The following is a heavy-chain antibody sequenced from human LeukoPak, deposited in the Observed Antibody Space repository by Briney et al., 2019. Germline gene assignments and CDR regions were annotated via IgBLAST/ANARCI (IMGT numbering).Heavy chain of an antibody. D-gene: IGHD1-26*01. CDR1: GFTFSSYE. V-gene: IGHV3-48*03. CDR3: ARGDSGSYYGYYGMDV. J-gene: IGHJ6*02. Sequence: GGSLRLSCAASGFTFSSYEMNWVRQAPGKGLEWVSYISSSGSTIYYADSVKGRFTTSRDNAKNSLYLQMNSLRAEDTAVYYCARGDSGSYYGYYGMDVWGQGTTVTVSS. CDR2: ISSSGSTI.